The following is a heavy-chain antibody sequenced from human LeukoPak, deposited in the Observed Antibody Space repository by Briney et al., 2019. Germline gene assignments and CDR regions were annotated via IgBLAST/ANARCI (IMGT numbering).Heavy chain of an antibody. D-gene: IGHD4-17*01. CDR2: VSYDGSNK. CDR1: GFTFSSFG. CDR3: AKAETVTQRGYFDY. V-gene: IGHV3-30*18. J-gene: IGHJ4*02. Sequence: GRSLRLSCAASGFTFSSFGIHWVRQAPGKGLEWVAVVSYDGSNKYYADYVKGRFTISRDNSKNTLYLQMNSLRGEDTAVYYCAKAETVTQRGYFDYWGQGTLVTVSS.